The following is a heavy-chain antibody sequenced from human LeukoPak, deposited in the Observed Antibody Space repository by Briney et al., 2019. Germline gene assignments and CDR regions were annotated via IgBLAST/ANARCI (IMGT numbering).Heavy chain of an antibody. CDR3: AREVYSSGWLRYFDY. CDR1: GGSITSSSYY. CDR2: IYYSGST. Sequence: SETLSLTCTVSGGSITSSSYYWGWIRQPPGKGLQWIGSIYYSGSTYYNPSLKSRVTISVDTSKNQFSLKLSSVTAADTAVYYCAREVYSSGWLRYFDYWGQGTLVTVSS. V-gene: IGHV4-39*07. D-gene: IGHD6-19*01. J-gene: IGHJ4*02.